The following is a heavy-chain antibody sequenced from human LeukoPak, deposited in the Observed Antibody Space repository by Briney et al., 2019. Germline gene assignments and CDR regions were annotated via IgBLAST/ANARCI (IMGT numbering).Heavy chain of an antibody. CDR1: GGSISSYY. D-gene: IGHD4-17*01. CDR3: ARSNGDIDY. CDR2: INHSGST. Sequence: PSETLSLTCTVSGGSISSYYWSWIRQPPGKGLEWIGEINHSGSTNYNPSLKRRVTISVDTSKNQFSLKLSSVTAADTAVYYCARSNGDIDYWGQGTLVTVSS. J-gene: IGHJ4*02. V-gene: IGHV4-34*01.